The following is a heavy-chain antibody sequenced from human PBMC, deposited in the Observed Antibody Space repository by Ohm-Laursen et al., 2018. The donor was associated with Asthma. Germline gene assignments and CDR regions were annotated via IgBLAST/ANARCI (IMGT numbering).Heavy chain of an antibody. CDR1: GFTFSDYY. CDR2: ISTASTFI. CDR3: ARVGPEWELPGREYSLHH. J-gene: IGHJ1*01. V-gene: IGHV3-11*06. D-gene: IGHD1-26*01. Sequence: SLRLSCAASGFTFSDYYMSWIRQAPGKGLEWVASISTASTFIYYADSVRGRFTTSRDNAKNSVYLQMNSLRAEDTALYYCARVGPEWELPGREYSLHHWGEGTLVTASS.